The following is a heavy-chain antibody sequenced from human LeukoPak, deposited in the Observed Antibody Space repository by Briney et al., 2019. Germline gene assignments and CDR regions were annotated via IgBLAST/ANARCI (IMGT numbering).Heavy chain of an antibody. V-gene: IGHV1-2*02. CDR3: ARGALREDYFDS. Sequence: ASVKVSCKASGYTFTGYYMHWVRRAPGQGLEWMGWINPNSGGTNYAQKFQGRVTMTRDTSISTAYMELSRLRSDDTVVYYCARGALREDYFDSWGQGTLVTVSS. J-gene: IGHJ4*02. CDR1: GYTFTGYY. CDR2: INPNSGGT.